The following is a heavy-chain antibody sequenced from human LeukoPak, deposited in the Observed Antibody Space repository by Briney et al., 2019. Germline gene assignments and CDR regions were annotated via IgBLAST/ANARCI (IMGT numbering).Heavy chain of an antibody. CDR3: VRDPHRVRGLIIPSDFDY. CDR2: TYYRSKWYN. J-gene: IGHJ4*02. V-gene: IGHV6-1*01. D-gene: IGHD3-10*01. Sequence: SQTLSLTCSISGDSVSSNSAAWNWIRQSPSRGLEWLGRTYYRSKWYNDYAVSVKSRMTLNPDTSKNQVSLQLNSVTPEDTAVYYCVRDPHRVRGLIIPSDFDYWGQGTLVTVSS. CDR1: GDSVSSNSAA.